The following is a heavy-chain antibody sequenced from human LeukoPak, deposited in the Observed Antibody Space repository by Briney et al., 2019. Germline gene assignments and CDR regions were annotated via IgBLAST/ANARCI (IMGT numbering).Heavy chain of an antibody. Sequence: GGSLRLSCAASGFTFSSYAMHWVRQAPGKGLEWVAVISYDGSNKYYADSVKGRFTISRDNSKNTLYLQMNSLKAEDTAVYYCAGDPTVTNYWGQGTLVTVSS. J-gene: IGHJ4*02. CDR2: ISYDGSNK. D-gene: IGHD4-11*01. CDR1: GFTFSSYA. CDR3: AGDPTVTNY. V-gene: IGHV3-30-3*01.